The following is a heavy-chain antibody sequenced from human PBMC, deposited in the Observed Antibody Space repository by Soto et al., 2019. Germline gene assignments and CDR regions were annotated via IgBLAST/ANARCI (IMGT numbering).Heavy chain of an antibody. CDR3: AKDLAMRVSDWYFDL. CDR1: GFTFSSYG. CDR2: ISYDGSNK. V-gene: IGHV3-30*18. Sequence: QVQLVESGGGVVQPGRSLRLSCAASGFTFSSYGMHWVRQAPGKGLEWVAVISYDGSNKYYADFVKGRFTISRDNSKNTLYLQMNSLRAEDTAVYYCAKDLAMRVSDWYFDLWGRGTLVTVSS. J-gene: IGHJ2*01.